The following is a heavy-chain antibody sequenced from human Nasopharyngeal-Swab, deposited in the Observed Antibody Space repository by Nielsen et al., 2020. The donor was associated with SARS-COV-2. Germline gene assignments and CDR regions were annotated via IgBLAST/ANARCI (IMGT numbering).Heavy chain of an antibody. Sequence: SLKISCAASGFSFDDYAMHWVRQAPGKGLEWVSGISWNSGRIGYADSVKGRFTISRDNAKNSLFLQMNGLRAEDTALYYCAKDLGIAVAGTGHDLWGQGTLVTVSS. J-gene: IGHJ5*02. D-gene: IGHD6-19*01. CDR1: GFSFDDYA. CDR3: AKDLGIAVAGTGHDL. CDR2: ISWNSGRI. V-gene: IGHV3-9*01.